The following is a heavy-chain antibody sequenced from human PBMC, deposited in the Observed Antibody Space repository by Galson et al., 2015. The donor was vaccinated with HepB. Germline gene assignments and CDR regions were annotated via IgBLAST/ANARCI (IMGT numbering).Heavy chain of an antibody. D-gene: IGHD6-25*01. Sequence: ETLSLTCTVSGGSIRTSLYYWGWIRQSPGRGLEWIGAVFYNGKTFYNPSLDSRVSISIDTSKNQFSLELNSVTAADTSVYYGARVFPISAARQYYFDYWGKGTLVLVSS. CDR2: VFYNGKT. J-gene: IGHJ4*02. CDR1: GGSIRTSLYY. CDR3: ARVFPISAARQYYFDY. V-gene: IGHV4-39*01.